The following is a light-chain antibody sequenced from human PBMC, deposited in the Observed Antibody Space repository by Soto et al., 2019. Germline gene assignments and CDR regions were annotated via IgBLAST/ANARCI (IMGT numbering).Light chain of an antibody. V-gene: IGKV1-5*01. CDR1: QSISSW. CDR3: QHYNSYGT. J-gene: IGKJ1*01. Sequence: IHMTDAPSTLSASVLYRVTITCRASQSISSWLAWYQQKPGKAPKLLIYDASSLESGVPSRFSGSGSGTEFTLTISSLQPDDFATYYCQHYNSYGTFGQGTKVDIK. CDR2: DAS.